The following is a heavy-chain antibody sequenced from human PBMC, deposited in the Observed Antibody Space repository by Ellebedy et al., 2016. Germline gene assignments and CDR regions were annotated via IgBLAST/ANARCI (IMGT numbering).Heavy chain of an antibody. V-gene: IGHV4-61*01. Sequence: SETLSLTXTVSGGSVSSGSYYWRWIRQPPGKALEYIGHTSYDGSINYIPSLKSRVTISVDTSKNQFSLKLNSVTAAETAVYYCARGLYSYGYVYNWFNPWGQGTLVTVSS. CDR1: GGSVSSGSYY. D-gene: IGHD5-18*01. CDR3: ARGLYSYGYVYNWFNP. CDR2: TSYDGSI. J-gene: IGHJ5*02.